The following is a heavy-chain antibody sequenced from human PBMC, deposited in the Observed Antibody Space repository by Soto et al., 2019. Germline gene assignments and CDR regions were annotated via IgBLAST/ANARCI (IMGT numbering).Heavy chain of an antibody. CDR1: GFTFSSYA. CDR3: AKEGYDILTGYYNGAFDI. Sequence: GGSLRLSCAASGFTFSSYAMSWVRQAPGKGLEWVSAISGSGGSTYYADSVKGRSTISRDNSKNTLYLQMNSLRAEDTAVYYCAKEGYDILTGYYNGAFDIWGQGTMVTV. CDR2: ISGSGGST. V-gene: IGHV3-23*01. J-gene: IGHJ3*02. D-gene: IGHD3-9*01.